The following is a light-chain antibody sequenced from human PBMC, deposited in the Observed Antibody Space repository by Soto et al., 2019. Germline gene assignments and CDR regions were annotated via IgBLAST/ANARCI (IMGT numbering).Light chain of an antibody. CDR1: QTIDNW. V-gene: IGKV1-5*01. CDR2: DAS. Sequence: DIQMTQSPSTLSASVGDRVTITCRASQTIDNWLAWYQQKPGKAPKLLIYDASRLESGVPSRISGSGSGTDFTLTITGLQPDDFANYYCQQFDTFFWTFGPGTRVEIK. CDR3: QQFDTFFWT. J-gene: IGKJ1*01.